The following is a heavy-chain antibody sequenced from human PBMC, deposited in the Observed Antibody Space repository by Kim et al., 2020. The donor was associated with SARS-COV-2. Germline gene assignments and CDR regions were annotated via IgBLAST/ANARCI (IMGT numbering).Heavy chain of an antibody. V-gene: IGHV4-39*01. CDR3: ARHKSYQMPDY. D-gene: IGHD2-2*01. Sequence: YHTPSRKSRVTISVDTSKNQFSLNLSPGTAADTAVYYCARHKSYQMPDYWGQGIMVTVSS. J-gene: IGHJ4*02.